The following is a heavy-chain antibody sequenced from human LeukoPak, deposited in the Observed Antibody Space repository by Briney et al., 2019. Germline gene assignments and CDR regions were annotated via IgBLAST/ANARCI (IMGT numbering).Heavy chain of an antibody. CDR1: GGTFSSYA. D-gene: IGHD6-6*01. CDR3: ASLYSSSPRARYYYYYMDV. CDR2: IIPIFGTA. Sequence: SVKVSCKASGGTFSSYAISRVRQAPGQGLEWTGGIIPIFGTANYAQKFQGRVTITADESTSTAYMELSSLRSEDTAVYYCASLYSSSPRARYYYYYMDVWGKGTTVTVSS. J-gene: IGHJ6*03. V-gene: IGHV1-69*13.